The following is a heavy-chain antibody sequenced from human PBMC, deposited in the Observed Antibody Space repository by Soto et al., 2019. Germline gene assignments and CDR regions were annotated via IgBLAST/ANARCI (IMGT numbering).Heavy chain of an antibody. J-gene: IGHJ4*02. CDR2: ISGSGGST. D-gene: IGHD6-6*01. CDR1: GFTFSSYA. CDR3: AKDSLPGGSSSSEYYFDY. Sequence: GGSLRLSCAASGFTFSSYAMSWVRQAPGKGLEWVSAISGSGGSTYYADSVKGRFTISRDNSKNTLYLQMNSLRAEDTAVYYCAKDSLPGGSSSSEYYFDYWGQGTLVTVSS. V-gene: IGHV3-23*01.